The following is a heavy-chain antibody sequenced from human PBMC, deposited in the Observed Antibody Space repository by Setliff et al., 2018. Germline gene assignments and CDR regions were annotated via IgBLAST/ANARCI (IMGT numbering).Heavy chain of an antibody. D-gene: IGHD3-22*01. CDR2: ISSSGSTI. V-gene: IGHV3-48*04. J-gene: IGHJ4*02. CDR1: GFTFSSYS. Sequence: PGGSLRLSCAASGFTFSSYSMNWVRQAPGKGLEWVSYISSSGSTIYYADSVKGRFTISRDNAKKSLYLQMNRLRAGDTAVYYCARSSDSYFDDSGYYSNYFDVWGRGTRVTVSS. CDR3: ARSSDSYFDDSGYYSNYFDV.